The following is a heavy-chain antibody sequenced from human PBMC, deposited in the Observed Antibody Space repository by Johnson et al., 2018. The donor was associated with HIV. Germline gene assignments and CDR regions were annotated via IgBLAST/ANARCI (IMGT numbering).Heavy chain of an antibody. D-gene: IGHD3-16*01. CDR1: GFTFSSYA. J-gene: IGHJ3*01. V-gene: IGHV3-30-3*01. CDR2: ISYDGSRS. CDR3: ARANLSQFGGVNDAFDF. Sequence: QVQLVESGGGVVQPGRSLRLSCAASGFTFSSYAMHWVRQAPGKGLEWVAVISYDGSRSDYGASVKGRFTISRDNSKNILYLQMNSLRPEDTAVYYCARANLSQFGGVNDAFDFWGQGTMVTVSS.